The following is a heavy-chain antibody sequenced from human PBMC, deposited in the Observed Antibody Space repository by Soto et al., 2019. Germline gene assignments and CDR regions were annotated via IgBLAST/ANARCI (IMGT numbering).Heavy chain of an antibody. J-gene: IGHJ4*02. Sequence: QVQLQESGPRLVQPSETLSITCSVSGGSVSSDSYYWSWIRQPPGAGLEWIGYIYFSGTTNYNPSLESRVTILVDSSKNQFSLKLSSVTAADTAVYYCSRSPDSGDYVDYWGQVTLVALSS. CDR3: SRSPDSGDYVDY. D-gene: IGHD4-17*01. CDR1: GGSVSSDSYY. CDR2: IYFSGTT. V-gene: IGHV4-61*01.